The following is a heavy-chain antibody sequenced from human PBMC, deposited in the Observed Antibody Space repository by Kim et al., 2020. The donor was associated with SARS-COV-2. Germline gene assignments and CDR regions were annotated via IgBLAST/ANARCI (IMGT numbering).Heavy chain of an antibody. CDR3: ARVPQPSDPLDCGTTTCYVDY. Sequence: SETLSLTCIVSGDSISSGAYYWSWIRQPPEKGLEWIGHIYFSGITSYNPSLKSRPIISVDTSKNQFSLKLSSVTAADTAVYYCARVPQPSDPLDCGTTTCYVDYWGQGILVTVSS. CDR2: IYFSGIT. CDR1: GDSISSGAYY. D-gene: IGHD2-2*01. J-gene: IGHJ4*02. V-gene: IGHV4-31*03.